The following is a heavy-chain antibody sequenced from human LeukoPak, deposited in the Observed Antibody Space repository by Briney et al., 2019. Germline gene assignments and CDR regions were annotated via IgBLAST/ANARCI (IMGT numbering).Heavy chain of an antibody. CDR1: GGSISSYY. J-gene: IGHJ5*02. CDR3: ARGVVVVAATPGLDWFDP. V-gene: IGHV4-59*12. CDR2: IYYSGST. D-gene: IGHD2-15*01. Sequence: SETLSLTCTVSGGSISSYYWSWIRQPPGKGLEWIGYIYYSGSTYYNPSLKSRVTISVDTSKNQFSLKLSSVTAADTAVHYCARGVVVVAATPGLDWFDPWGQGTLVTVSS.